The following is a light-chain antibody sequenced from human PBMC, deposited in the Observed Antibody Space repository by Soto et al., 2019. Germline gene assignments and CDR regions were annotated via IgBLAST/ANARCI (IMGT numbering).Light chain of an antibody. J-gene: IGKJ2*01. CDR2: DAS. CDR3: QQYNSYSYT. CDR1: KSIISW. V-gene: IGKV1-5*02. Sequence: DTKMTHSPSPRSASLGDRFTILCRASKSIISWLAWYQQKPGKAPKLLIYDASSLESGVPSRFSGSGSGTEFTLTISSLQPDDFATYYCQQYNSYSYTFGQGTKLEIK.